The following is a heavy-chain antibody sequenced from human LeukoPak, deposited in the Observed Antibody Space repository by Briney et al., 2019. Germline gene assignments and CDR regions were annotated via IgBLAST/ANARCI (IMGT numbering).Heavy chain of an antibody. D-gene: IGHD6-19*01. Sequence: GASVKVSCKVSGYTLTELSMHWVRQAPGKWLEWMGGFDPEDGETIYAQKFQGRVTMTEDTSTDTAYMELSSLRSEDTAVYYCATKQWLVGRYFDYWGQGTLVTVSS. CDR2: FDPEDGET. J-gene: IGHJ4*02. CDR3: ATKQWLVGRYFDY. V-gene: IGHV1-24*01. CDR1: GYTLTELS.